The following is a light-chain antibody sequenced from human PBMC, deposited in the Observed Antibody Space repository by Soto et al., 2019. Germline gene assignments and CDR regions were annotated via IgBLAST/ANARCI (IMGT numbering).Light chain of an antibody. CDR2: AAS. V-gene: IGKV1-9*01. J-gene: IGKJ2*01. CDR1: QGISSY. CDR3: QQHNSYPYT. Sequence: IQLTQSPSSLSASVGDRVTITCRASQGISSYLAWYQQKPGKAPKLLIYAASTLQSGIPSRFSGSGSGTDFTLTISSLQPEDFATYYSQQHNSYPYTFGQGTKLEIK.